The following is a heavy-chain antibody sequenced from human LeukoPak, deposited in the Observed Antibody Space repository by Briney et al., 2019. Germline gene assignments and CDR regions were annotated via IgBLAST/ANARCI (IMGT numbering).Heavy chain of an antibody. D-gene: IGHD1/OR15-1a*01. Sequence: GGSLRLSCAASGFTFNRSWMDWVRQAPGKGLEWVANIKEDGSETYFVDSAKGRFTISRDNAKNSLYLQMDRMRVEDTGIYYCSRSLNNWGQGTLVTVSS. CDR2: IKEDGSET. J-gene: IGHJ4*02. CDR1: GFTFNRSW. CDR3: SRSLNN. V-gene: IGHV3-7*01.